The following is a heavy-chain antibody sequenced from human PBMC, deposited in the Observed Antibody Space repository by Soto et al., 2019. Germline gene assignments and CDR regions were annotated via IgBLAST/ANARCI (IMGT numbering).Heavy chain of an antibody. CDR1: GFTFSSYG. CDR3: AKARRYFDWLLGY. J-gene: IGHJ4*02. D-gene: IGHD3-9*01. CDR2: ISYDGSNK. Sequence: QVQLVESGGGVVQPGRSLRLSCAASGFTFSSYGMHWVRQAPGKGLEWVAVISYDGSNKYYADSVKGRFTISRDNSKNTLYLQMNSLRAEDTAVYYCAKARRYFDWLLGYWGQGTLVTVSS. V-gene: IGHV3-30*18.